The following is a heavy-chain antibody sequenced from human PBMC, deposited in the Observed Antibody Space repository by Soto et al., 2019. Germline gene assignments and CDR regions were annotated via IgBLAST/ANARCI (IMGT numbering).Heavy chain of an antibody. J-gene: IGHJ4*02. Sequence: TSETLSLTGTVAGGSISSSSYYWGCGRQRPGKGLEWRGRSYYSGSTYYKPSLKSRVTISGDTSKNQFSLKLSSVTAADTAMYYCASQPYYDSSGYYVVYWGQGTLVTVS. CDR2: SYYSGST. CDR3: ASQPYYDSSGYYVVY. V-gene: IGHV4-39*01. D-gene: IGHD3-22*01. CDR1: GGSISSSSYY.